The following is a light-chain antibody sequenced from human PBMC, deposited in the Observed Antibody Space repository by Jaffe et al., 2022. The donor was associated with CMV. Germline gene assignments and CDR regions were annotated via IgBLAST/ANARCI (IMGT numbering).Light chain of an antibody. CDR2: TAS. V-gene: IGKV1-39*01. CDR1: QSVSTY. J-gene: IGKJ2*01. CDR3: QQSYSTPRYT. Sequence: DIQMTQSPSSLSASVGDRVTITCRASQSVSTYLNWYQQKPGRAPNLLIYTASNLQSGVPSRFSGSGSGTDFTLTISSLQPEDFATYYCQQSYSTPRYTFGQGTKLEIK.